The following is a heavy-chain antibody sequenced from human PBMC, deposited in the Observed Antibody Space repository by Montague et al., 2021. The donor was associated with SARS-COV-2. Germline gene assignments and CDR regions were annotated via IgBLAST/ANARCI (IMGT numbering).Heavy chain of an antibody. CDR2: IYYSYST. D-gene: IGHD3-9*01. J-gene: IGHJ6*01. CDR3: ARHRSFDWLLIPKVGYYCMHV. Sequence: SETLSLTCTVSGGSISSYYWSWIRQPPGKGLGWVGYIYYSYSTNYNPSLKSRITISVYASTNQFSLKLSSVTAADTAVYYCARHRSFDWLLIPKVGYYCMHVWGHGHKAIVS. CDR1: GGSISSYY. V-gene: IGHV4-59*08.